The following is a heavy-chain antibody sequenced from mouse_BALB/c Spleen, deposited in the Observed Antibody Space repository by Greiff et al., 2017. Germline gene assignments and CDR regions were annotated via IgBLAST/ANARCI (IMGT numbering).Heavy chain of an antibody. Sequence: VQLQQSGAELAKPGASVKMSCKASGYTFTSYWMHWVKQRPGQGLEWIGYINPSTGYTEYNQKFKDKATLTADKSSSTAYMQLSSLTSEDSAVYYCARNYRYGTGVFDYWGQGTTLTVSS. V-gene: IGHV1-7*01. CDR1: GYTFTSYW. CDR3: ARNYRYGTGVFDY. D-gene: IGHD2-14*01. CDR2: INPSTGYT. J-gene: IGHJ2*01.